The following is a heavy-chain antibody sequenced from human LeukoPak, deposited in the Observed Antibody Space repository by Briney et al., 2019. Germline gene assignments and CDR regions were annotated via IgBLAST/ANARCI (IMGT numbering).Heavy chain of an antibody. J-gene: IGHJ4*02. Sequence: PGGSLRLSCAASGFTFSRYWMSWVRQAPGKGLEWVASINQDESAKFYVDSVKGRFTISRDNAKNSLFLQMNSLRTEDTALYYCAKDIKPYDFWSGYPDYWGQGTLVTVSS. CDR3: AKDIKPYDFWSGYPDY. CDR1: GFTFSRYW. D-gene: IGHD3-3*01. CDR2: INQDESAK. V-gene: IGHV3-7*03.